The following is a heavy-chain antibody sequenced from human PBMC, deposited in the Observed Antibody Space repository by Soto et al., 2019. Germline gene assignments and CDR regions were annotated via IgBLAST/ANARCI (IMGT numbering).Heavy chain of an antibody. D-gene: IGHD3-16*02. CDR2: IYYSGST. CDR1: GGSISSADYY. CDR3: ASSELRLGELSRLYFES. Sequence: SETLSLTCTVSGGSISSADYYWSWIRKHPGKGQEWIGYIYYSGSTYYNPSLKSRVTISVDTSKNQFSLKLSSVTAADTAVYFCASSELRLGELSRLYFESWGQRTLVTVSS. V-gene: IGHV4-30-4*01. J-gene: IGHJ4*02.